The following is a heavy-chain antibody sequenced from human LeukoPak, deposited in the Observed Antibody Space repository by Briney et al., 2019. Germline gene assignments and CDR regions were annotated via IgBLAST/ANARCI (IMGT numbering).Heavy chain of an antibody. CDR2: IIPIFGTA. CDR1: GGTFSSYA. J-gene: IGHJ5*02. D-gene: IGHD1-26*01. V-gene: IGHV1-69*13. CDR3: ARLGSIGSAP. Sequence: GASVKVSCKASGGTFSSYAISWVRQAPGQGLEWMGGIIPIFGTANYAQKFQGRVTITADESTSTAYMELSSLRSEDTAVYYCARLGSIGSAPWGQGTLVTVSS.